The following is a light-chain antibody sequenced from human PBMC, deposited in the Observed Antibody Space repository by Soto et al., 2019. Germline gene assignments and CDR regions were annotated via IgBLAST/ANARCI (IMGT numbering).Light chain of an antibody. J-gene: IGLJ2*01. V-gene: IGLV1-44*01. CDR1: SSNIGSNN. Sequence: QSVLTQPPSASGTPGQRVTISCSGSSSNIGSNNVNWYQQLPGTTPKLLIYSNNQRPSGVPDRFSGSKSGTSASLAISGLQSEDEADYYCAAWDDSLVVFGGGTKVTVL. CDR3: AAWDDSLVV. CDR2: SNN.